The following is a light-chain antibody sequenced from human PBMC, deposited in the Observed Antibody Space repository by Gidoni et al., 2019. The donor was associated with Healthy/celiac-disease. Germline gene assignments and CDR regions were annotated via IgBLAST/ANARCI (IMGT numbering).Light chain of an antibody. J-gene: IGKJ4*01. CDR2: GAS. CDR3: QQYNNWPPRFT. V-gene: IGKV3-15*01. Sequence: EIVMTQSPATLSVSPGERATLSCRASQSVSSNLAWYQQKPGQAHRLLIYGASTRATGIPARFSGSGSGTEFTLTISSLQSEDFAVYYCQQYNNWPPRFTFGGGTKVEIK. CDR1: QSVSSN.